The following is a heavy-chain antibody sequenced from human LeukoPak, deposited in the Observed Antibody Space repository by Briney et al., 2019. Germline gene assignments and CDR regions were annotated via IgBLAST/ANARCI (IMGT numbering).Heavy chain of an antibody. D-gene: IGHD6-19*01. CDR1: EMSFSAYY. V-gene: IGHV3-21*01. CDR3: AREMTDNSGLEAYFDY. Sequence: ETLSLTCAVSEMSFSAYYWNWVRQAPGKGLEWVSSISSTSSYIYYADSVKGRFTISRDNAKNSLYLQMNSLRAEDTAVYYCAREMTDNSGLEAYFDYWGQGTLVTVSS. CDR2: ISSTSSYI. J-gene: IGHJ4*02.